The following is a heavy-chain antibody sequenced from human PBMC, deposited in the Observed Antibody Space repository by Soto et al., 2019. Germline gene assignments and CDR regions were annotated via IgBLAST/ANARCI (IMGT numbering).Heavy chain of an antibody. CDR3: AKDGELSRMGV. V-gene: IGHV3-9*01. CDR1: GFTFDDYA. J-gene: IGHJ6*02. Sequence: EVQLVESGGGLVQPGRSLRLSCAASGFTFDDYAMHWVRQAPGKGLEWVSGISWNSGSIGYADSVKGRFTISRDNAKNSLYLQMNSLRAEDTALYYCAKDGELSRMGVWGQGTTVTVSS. CDR2: ISWNSGSI. D-gene: IGHD3-16*02.